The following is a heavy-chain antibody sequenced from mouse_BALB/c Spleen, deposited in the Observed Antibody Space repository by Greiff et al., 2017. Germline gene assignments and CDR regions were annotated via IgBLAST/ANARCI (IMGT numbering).Heavy chain of an antibody. CDR2: IYPGNGDT. CDR3: ARDHYGISFAY. V-gene: IGHV1-12*01. CDR1: GYPLTSYN. Sequence: QVQLQQPGAELVKPGASVKMSCTASGYPLTSYNMHWVKQTPGQGLEWIGAIYPGNGDTSYNHKVKGKATLTADKSSRTAYMHSSSLTSEDSAVYYCARDHYGISFAYGGQGTLVTVSA. D-gene: IGHD2-1*01. J-gene: IGHJ3*01.